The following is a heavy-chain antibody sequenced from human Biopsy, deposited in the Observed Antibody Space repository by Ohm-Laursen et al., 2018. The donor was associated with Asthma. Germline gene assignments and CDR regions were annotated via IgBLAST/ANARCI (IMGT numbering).Heavy chain of an antibody. CDR1: GFSFNSYG. CDR2: MSFDGRQT. D-gene: IGHD3-3*01. J-gene: IGHJ3*02. V-gene: IGHV3-30*18. CDR3: AKERYYDFWSGYPI. Sequence: SLRLSCTASGFSFNSYGMHWVRQAPGKGPEWVAVMSFDGRQTYYADSVKGRFTISRDNSKNTLYLQMNSLRAEDTAVYYCAKERYYDFWSGYPIWGQGTMVTVSS.